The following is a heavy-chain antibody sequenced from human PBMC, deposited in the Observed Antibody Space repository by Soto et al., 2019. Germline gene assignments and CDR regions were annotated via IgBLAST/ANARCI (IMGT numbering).Heavy chain of an antibody. CDR1: GFFFSSYT. Sequence: EVQLLESGGGLVQPGGSLRLSCVGSGFFFSSYTMTWVRQAPGKGLEWVSSFSATSENTYYADSVRGRFTISRDNSKNTLFLQMNSLTAEDTAMYYCAKARDQQWVRLPFDYWGQGILVSVSS. J-gene: IGHJ4*02. CDR3: AKARDQQWVRLPFDY. CDR2: FSATSENT. V-gene: IGHV3-23*01. D-gene: IGHD6-19*01.